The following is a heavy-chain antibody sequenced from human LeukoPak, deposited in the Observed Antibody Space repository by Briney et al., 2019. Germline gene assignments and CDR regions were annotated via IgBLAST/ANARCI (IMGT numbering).Heavy chain of an antibody. J-gene: IGHJ5*02. Sequence: GASVKVSCKASGYTFTSYDINWVRQATGQGLEWMGWMNPNSGNPGYAQKFQGRVTMTRNTSISTAYMELSSLRSEDTAVYYCARSGDYYYDSSGYQNWFDPWGQGPRSPSPQ. V-gene: IGHV1-8*01. D-gene: IGHD3-22*01. CDR1: GYTFTSYD. CDR3: ARSGDYYYDSSGYQNWFDP. CDR2: MNPNSGNP.